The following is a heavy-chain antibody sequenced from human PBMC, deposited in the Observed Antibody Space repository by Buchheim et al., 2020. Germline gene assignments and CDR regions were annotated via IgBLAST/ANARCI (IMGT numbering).Heavy chain of an antibody. CDR2: IKSKTDGGTT. CDR1: GFTFSNAW. CDR3: RLPLGNAAAGPRDV. D-gene: IGHD6-13*01. J-gene: IGHJ6*02. Sequence: EVQLVESGGGLVKPGGSLRLSCAASGFTFSNAWMSWVRQAPGKGLEWVGRIKSKTDGGTTDYAAPMKGRFTISRDDSKNTLYLQMNSLKTEDTAVYYCRLPLGNAAAGPRDVWGQGTT. V-gene: IGHV3-15*01.